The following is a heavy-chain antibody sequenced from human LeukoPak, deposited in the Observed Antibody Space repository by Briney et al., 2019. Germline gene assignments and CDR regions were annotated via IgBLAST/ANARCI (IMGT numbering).Heavy chain of an antibody. CDR2: ISSSSSYI. J-gene: IGHJ4*02. V-gene: IGHV3-21*01. Sequence: GGSLRLSCAASGPTLSSYSMNWVRQAPGKGLEWVSSISSSSSYIYYADSVKGRFTISRDNAKNSLYLQMNSLRAEDTAVYYCARDPVRVVITTGLVDYWGQGTLVTVSS. CDR1: GPTLSSYS. CDR3: ARDPVRVVITTGLVDY. D-gene: IGHD3-22*01.